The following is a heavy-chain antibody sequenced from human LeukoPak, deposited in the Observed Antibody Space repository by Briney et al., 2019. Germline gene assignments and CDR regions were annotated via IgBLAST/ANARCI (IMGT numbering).Heavy chain of an antibody. CDR2: ISYDGSNK. J-gene: IGHJ6*02. Sequence: GGSLRLSCAASGFTFSSYAMHWVRQAPGKGLEWVAVISYDGSNKYYADSVKGRFTISRDNSKNTLYLQMNSLRAEDTAEYYCAREYYDILTGPTGVWGQGTTVTVSS. CDR1: GFTFSSYA. D-gene: IGHD3-9*01. CDR3: AREYYDILTGPTGV. V-gene: IGHV3-30-3*01.